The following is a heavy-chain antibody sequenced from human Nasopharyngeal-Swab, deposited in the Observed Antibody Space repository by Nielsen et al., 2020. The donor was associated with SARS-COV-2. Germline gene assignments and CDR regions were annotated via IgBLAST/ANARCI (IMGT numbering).Heavy chain of an antibody. CDR3: AKNQLLIYDVFNL. V-gene: IGHV3-7*03. Sequence: GESLKISCAASGFTFLSSLLIWVRQAPGKGLEWVANIKQAGSEKYYLDSVNGRFTISRDNAKNSLYLQMNSLRAGDTALYYCAKNQLLIYDVFNLWGQGTMVTVYS. CDR2: IKQAGSEK. CDR1: GFTFLSSL. D-gene: IGHD2-2*01. J-gene: IGHJ3*01.